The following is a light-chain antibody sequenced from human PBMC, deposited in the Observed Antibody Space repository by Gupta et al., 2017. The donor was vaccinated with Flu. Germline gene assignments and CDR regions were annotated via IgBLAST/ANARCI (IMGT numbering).Light chain of an antibody. Sequence: SSVLSQPPSVSVAPGEAATLTCVKDKIGEAVHWYQQRPGPAPVLVVYDDTLRPSGISDRISGSISGYTATLTISRVEVGDEADYYCQMWDSSSDHGVFGEGTKLTVL. J-gene: IGLJ3*02. CDR2: DDT. V-gene: IGLV3-21*02. CDR1: KIGEA. CDR3: QMWDSSSDHGV.